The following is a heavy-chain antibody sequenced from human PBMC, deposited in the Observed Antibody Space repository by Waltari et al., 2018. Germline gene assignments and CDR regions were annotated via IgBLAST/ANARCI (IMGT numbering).Heavy chain of an antibody. Sequence: EVQLVESGGGLVQTGGSLRLSCTASGFTLSTYSMNWVRQAPGKGLEWVSYISSSSSTIYYADSVKGRFTISRDNAKNSLYLQMNSLRAEDTAVYYCARETSYCTSTSCYWFDYWGQGTLVTVSS. V-gene: IGHV3-48*01. J-gene: IGHJ4*02. CDR3: ARETSYCTSTSCYWFDY. D-gene: IGHD2-2*01. CDR2: ISSSSSTI. CDR1: GFTLSTYS.